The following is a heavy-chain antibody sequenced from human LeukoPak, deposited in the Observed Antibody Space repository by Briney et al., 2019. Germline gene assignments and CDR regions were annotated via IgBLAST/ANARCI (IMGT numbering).Heavy chain of an antibody. V-gene: IGHV3-48*04. CDR1: GFTFSSYS. D-gene: IGHD3-16*01. Sequence: GGSLRLSCAASGFTFSSYSMNWVRQALGKGLEWLPYISVSSRNVIDYADSVKGRFTISRDDAKNSLYLQMNSLRAEDTAVYFCARDFGPRLYAFDVWGQGTMITVSS. J-gene: IGHJ3*01. CDR2: ISVSSRNVI. CDR3: ARDFGPRLYAFDV.